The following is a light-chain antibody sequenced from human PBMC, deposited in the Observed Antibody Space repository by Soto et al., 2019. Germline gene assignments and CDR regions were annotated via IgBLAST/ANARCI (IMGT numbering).Light chain of an antibody. Sequence: DLQMTQSPSSLSASVGDRVTITCRASQSISSYLNWYQQKPGKAPKLLIYAASSLQSGVPSRFSGSGSGTDFTLTISSLQPEDFATYYCQQSYSTPQTFGQGTKVESK. V-gene: IGKV1-39*01. J-gene: IGKJ1*01. CDR2: AAS. CDR1: QSISSY. CDR3: QQSYSTPQT.